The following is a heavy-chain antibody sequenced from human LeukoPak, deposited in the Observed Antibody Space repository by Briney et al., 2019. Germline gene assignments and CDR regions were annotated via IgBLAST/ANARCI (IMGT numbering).Heavy chain of an antibody. J-gene: IGHJ4*02. V-gene: IGHV1-2*02. Sequence: ASVKVSCKASGYTFTGYYMHWVRQAPGQGLEWMGWINSNSGGTTYSQKFQGRVTMNRDTYISTAYMEVSRLRSDDTAVYYCARAPSFAGFGRLTTYYFDYWGQGTLVTVSS. CDR3: ARAPSFAGFGRLTTYYFDY. D-gene: IGHD1-1*01. CDR1: GYTFTGYY. CDR2: INSNSGGT.